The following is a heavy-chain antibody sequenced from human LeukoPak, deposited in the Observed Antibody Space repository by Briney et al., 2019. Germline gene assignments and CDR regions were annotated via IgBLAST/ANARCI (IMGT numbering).Heavy chain of an antibody. CDR3: ARLTKGEQWLAYYFDY. V-gene: IGHV4-59*08. D-gene: IGHD6-19*01. CDR2: IYDTGTPT. J-gene: IGHJ4*02. CDR1: GGSISGFV. Sequence: SETLSLTCTVSGGSISGFVWSWIRQPPGEGLEYIGFIYDTGTPTNYNPLLKSRVTLSVDTSKNQFSLNLNSVTAADTAVYYCARLTKGEQWLAYYFDYWGQGALVTVSS.